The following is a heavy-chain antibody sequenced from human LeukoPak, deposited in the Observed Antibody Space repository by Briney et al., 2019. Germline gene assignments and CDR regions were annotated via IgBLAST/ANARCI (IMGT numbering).Heavy chain of an antibody. CDR3: AREGSSWFQFDY. CDR1: GYTFTSYY. Sequence: VSVKVSCKAPGYTFTSYYMHWVRQAPGQGLEWMGIINPSGGSTSYAQKFQGRVTMTRDTSTRTVYMELSSLRSEDTAVYYCAREGSSWFQFDYWGQGTLVTVSS. V-gene: IGHV1-46*01. J-gene: IGHJ4*02. CDR2: INPSGGST. D-gene: IGHD6-13*01.